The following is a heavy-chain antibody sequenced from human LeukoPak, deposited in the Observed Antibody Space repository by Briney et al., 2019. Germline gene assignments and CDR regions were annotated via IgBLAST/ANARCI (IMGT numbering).Heavy chain of an antibody. D-gene: IGHD3-9*01. CDR3: ARHLGRYDILTGYYPTDAFDI. CDR2: IYTSGST. V-gene: IGHV4-4*07. J-gene: IGHJ3*02. Sequence: PSETLSLTCAVSGGSISTYYWSWIRQPAGKGLEWIGRIYTSGSTNYNPSLKSRVTMSVDTSKNQFSLKLSSVTAADTAVYYCARHLGRYDILTGYYPTDAFDIWGQGTMVTVSS. CDR1: GGSISTYY.